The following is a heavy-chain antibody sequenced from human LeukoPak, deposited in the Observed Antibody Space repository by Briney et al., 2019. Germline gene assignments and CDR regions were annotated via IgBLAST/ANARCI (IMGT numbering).Heavy chain of an antibody. Sequence: PSETLSLTCTVSGGSISSNSYYWGWIRQPPGKGLEWIGSIYYSGSTYYNPSLKSRVTISVDTSKNQFSLKLSSVTAADTAVYYCARRHIVATLDYWGQGTLVTVSS. CDR2: IYYSGST. J-gene: IGHJ4*02. CDR3: ARRHIVATLDY. D-gene: IGHD5-12*01. CDR1: GGSISSNSYY. V-gene: IGHV4-39*01.